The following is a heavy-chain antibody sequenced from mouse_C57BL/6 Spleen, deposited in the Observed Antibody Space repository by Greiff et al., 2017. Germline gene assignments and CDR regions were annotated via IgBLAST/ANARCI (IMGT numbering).Heavy chain of an antibody. V-gene: IGHV5-17*01. J-gene: IGHJ4*01. Sequence: EVQLQESGGGLVKPGGSLKLSCAASGFTFSDYGMHWVRQAPEKGLEWVAYISSGSSTIYYADTVKGRFTISRDNAKNTLFLQMTSLRSEDTAMYYCARDYSNHYYAMDYWGQGTSVTVSS. D-gene: IGHD2-5*01. CDR3: ARDYSNHYYAMDY. CDR1: GFTFSDYG. CDR2: ISSGSSTI.